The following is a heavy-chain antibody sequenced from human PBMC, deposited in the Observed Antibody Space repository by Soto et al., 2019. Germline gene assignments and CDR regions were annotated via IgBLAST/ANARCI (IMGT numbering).Heavy chain of an antibody. J-gene: IGHJ6*03. Sequence: GGSLRLSCGVSGFTFSNYAMSWVRQAPGKGLEWVAALSGSGGTTYHADSVKGRFTISRDNSKNTLYLQMNSLRAEDTALYYCAKKASPAGDYYYIDVWGKGTTVTVSS. CDR3: AKKASPAGDYYYIDV. CDR2: LSGSGGTT. CDR1: GFTFSNYA. D-gene: IGHD2-2*01. V-gene: IGHV3-23*01.